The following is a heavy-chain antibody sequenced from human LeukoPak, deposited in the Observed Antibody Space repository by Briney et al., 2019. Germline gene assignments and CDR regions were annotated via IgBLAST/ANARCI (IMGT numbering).Heavy chain of an antibody. CDR3: ARDECSSTSCYITRMNNWFDP. J-gene: IGHJ5*02. CDR1: GGTFSSYA. D-gene: IGHD2-2*02. Sequence: ASVKVSCKASGGTFSSYAISWVRQAPGQGLEWMGRIIPIFVIANYAQKFQGRVTITADKSTSTAYMELSSLRSEDTAVYYCARDECSSTSCYITRMNNWFDPWGQGTLVTVSS. CDR2: IIPIFVIA. V-gene: IGHV1-69*04.